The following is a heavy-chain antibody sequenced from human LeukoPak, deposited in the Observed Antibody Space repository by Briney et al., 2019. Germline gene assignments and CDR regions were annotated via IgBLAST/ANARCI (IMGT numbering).Heavy chain of an antibody. V-gene: IGHV1-8*01. Sequence: GASVKVSCKASGYTFTSYDINWVRQATGQGLEWMGWMNPNSGNTGYAQKFQGRVTLTRDTSISTAYMELSRLRSDDTAVYYCARDSFQLRYFDWLFPDYWGQGTLVTVSS. CDR3: ARDSFQLRYFDWLFPDY. D-gene: IGHD3-9*01. J-gene: IGHJ4*02. CDR1: GYTFTSYD. CDR2: MNPNSGNT.